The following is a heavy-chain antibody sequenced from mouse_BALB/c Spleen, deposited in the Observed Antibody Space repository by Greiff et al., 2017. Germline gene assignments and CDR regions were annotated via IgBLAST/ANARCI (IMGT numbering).Heavy chain of an antibody. CDR1: GYSITSDYA. CDR3: ARSDPYYGNYGYYFDY. V-gene: IGHV3-2*02. Sequence: VQLKESGPGLVKPSQSLSLTCTVTGYSITSDYAWNWIRQFPGNKLEWMGYISYSGSTSYNPSLKSRISITRDTSKNQFFLQLNSVTTEDTATYYCARSDPYYGNYGYYFDYWGQGTTLTVSS. J-gene: IGHJ2*01. CDR2: ISYSGST. D-gene: IGHD2-10*01.